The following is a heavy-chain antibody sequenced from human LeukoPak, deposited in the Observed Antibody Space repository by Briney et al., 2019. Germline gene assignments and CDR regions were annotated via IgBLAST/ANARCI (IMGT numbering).Heavy chain of an antibody. J-gene: IGHJ4*01. CDR1: GGSGNYY. Sequence: PSETPSLTCAVYGGSGNYYWSWVRQPPGKGLEWIGEITHTGHTHYNPSLKSRVSISLDTSKNQFFLKLSSVAAADTAVYYCAPIYGDNSDFDSWGNRTLVTVSS. CDR2: ITHTGHT. D-gene: IGHD4/OR15-4a*01. V-gene: IGHV4-34*01. CDR3: APIYGDNSDFDS.